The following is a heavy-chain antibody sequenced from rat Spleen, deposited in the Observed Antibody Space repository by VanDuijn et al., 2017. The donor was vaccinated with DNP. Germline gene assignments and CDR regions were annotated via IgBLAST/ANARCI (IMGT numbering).Heavy chain of an antibody. CDR1: GFTFSDYN. D-gene: IGHD1-2*01. J-gene: IGHJ4*01. CDR3: ARHDYYSSPYYVMDA. CDR2: ISYDGSST. Sequence: EVQLVESGGGLVQPGRSLKLSCTASGFTFSDYNMAWVRQAPKKGLEWVATISYDGSSTYYRDSVKGRFTISRDNAKSTLYLQMDSLRSEDTATYYCARHDYYSSPYYVMDAWGQGTSVTVSS. V-gene: IGHV5-7*01.